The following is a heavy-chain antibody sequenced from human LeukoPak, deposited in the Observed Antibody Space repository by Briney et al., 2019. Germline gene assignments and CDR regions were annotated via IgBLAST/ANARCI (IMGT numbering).Heavy chain of an antibody. Sequence: ASVKVSCKASGYTFTSYDINWVRQATGQGLEWMGWMNPNSGNTGYAQKFQGRVTITRNTSISTAYMELSSLRSEDTAVYYCAREDCSSTSCYVGWFDPWGQGTLVTVSS. CDR1: GYTFTSYD. V-gene: IGHV1-8*03. D-gene: IGHD2-2*01. CDR3: AREDCSSTSCYVGWFDP. CDR2: MNPNSGNT. J-gene: IGHJ5*02.